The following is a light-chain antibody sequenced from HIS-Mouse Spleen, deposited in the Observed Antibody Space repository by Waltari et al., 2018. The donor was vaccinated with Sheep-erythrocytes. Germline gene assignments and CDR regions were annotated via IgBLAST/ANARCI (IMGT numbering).Light chain of an antibody. J-gene: IGLJ3*02. Sequence: QSVLTQPPSVSEAPRQRVTISCSGSSSTIGTNAVTWYQQLPGKAPKLLIYYDDLLPSGVSDRFSGSKSGTSASLAISGLQSEDEADYYCAAWDDSLNGWVFGGGTKLTVL. CDR1: SSTIGTNA. V-gene: IGLV1-36*01. CDR2: YDD. CDR3: AAWDDSLNGWV.